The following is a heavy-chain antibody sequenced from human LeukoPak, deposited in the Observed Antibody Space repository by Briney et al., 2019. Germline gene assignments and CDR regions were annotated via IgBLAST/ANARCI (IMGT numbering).Heavy chain of an antibody. CDR3: ARDNCSSTSCYYFDY. Sequence: GGSLRLSCAASGFTFSSYSMKWVRQAPGGGLEWVSSISSSSSYIYYADSVKGRFTISRDNAKNSLYLQMNSLRAEDTAVYYCARDNCSSTSCYYFDYWGQGTLVTVSS. CDR2: ISSSSSYI. V-gene: IGHV3-21*01. CDR1: GFTFSSYS. J-gene: IGHJ4*02. D-gene: IGHD2-2*01.